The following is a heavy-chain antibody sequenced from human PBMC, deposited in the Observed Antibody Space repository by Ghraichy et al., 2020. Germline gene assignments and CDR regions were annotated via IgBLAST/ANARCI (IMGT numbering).Heavy chain of an antibody. V-gene: IGHV3-23*01. D-gene: IGHD3-3*01. Sequence: GGSLRLSCAASGFTFSSYAMSWVRQAPGKGLEWVSAISGSGGSTYYADSVKGRFTISRDNSKNTLYLQMNSLRAEDTAVYYCAKAPYYDFWSGYSRNPWFGPWGQGTLVTVSS. CDR1: GFTFSSYA. J-gene: IGHJ5*02. CDR3: AKAPYYDFWSGYSRNPWFGP. CDR2: ISGSGGST.